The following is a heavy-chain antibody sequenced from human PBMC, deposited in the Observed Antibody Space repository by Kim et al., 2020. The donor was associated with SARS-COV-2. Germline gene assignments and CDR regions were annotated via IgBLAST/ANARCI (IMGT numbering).Heavy chain of an antibody. CDR3: ARMTTVVITYWDFDL. D-gene: IGHD4-17*01. Sequence: VKGRFTISRDNSKNTLYLQMNSLSAEDTAVYYCARMTTVVITYWDFDLWGRGTLVTVSS. J-gene: IGHJ2*01. V-gene: IGHV3-23*01.